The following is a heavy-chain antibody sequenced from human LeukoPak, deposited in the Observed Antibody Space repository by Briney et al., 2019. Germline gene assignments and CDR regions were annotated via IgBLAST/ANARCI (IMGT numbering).Heavy chain of an antibody. Sequence: GGSLRPSCAASGFTFSSYAMSWVRQAPGKGLEWVSAISGSGGSTYYADSVKGRFTISRDNCKNTLYLQMNSLRAEDTAVYYCARVLSGSWDWFDPWGQGTLVTVSS. CDR1: GFTFSSYA. CDR3: ARVLSGSWDWFDP. D-gene: IGHD3-22*01. J-gene: IGHJ5*02. V-gene: IGHV3-23*01. CDR2: ISGSGGST.